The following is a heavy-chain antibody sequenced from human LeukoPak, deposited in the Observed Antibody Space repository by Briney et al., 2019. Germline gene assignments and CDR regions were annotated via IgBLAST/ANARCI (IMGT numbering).Heavy chain of an antibody. J-gene: IGHJ4*02. CDR2: IYHSGST. CDR1: GGSISSSNW. CDR3: ARGGYSYGFLPPDY. D-gene: IGHD5-18*01. V-gene: IGHV4-4*02. Sequence: PSETLSLTCAVSGGSISSSNWWSWVRQPPGKGLEWIGEIYHSGSTNYNPSLKSRVTISVDKSKNQFSLKLSSVTAADTAVYYCARGGYSYGFLPPDYWGQGTLVTVSS.